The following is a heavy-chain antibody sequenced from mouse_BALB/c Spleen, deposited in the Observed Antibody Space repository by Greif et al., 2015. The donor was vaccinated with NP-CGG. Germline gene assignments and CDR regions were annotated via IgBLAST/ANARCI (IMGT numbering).Heavy chain of an antibody. J-gene: IGHJ1*01. CDR2: INPSTGYT. Sequence: QVQLQQSGAELPKPGASVKMSCKASGYTFTSYWMHWVKQRPGQGLEWIGYINPSTGYTEYNQKFKDKATLTADKSSSTAYMQLSSLTSEDSAVYYCAPLKRWYFDVWGAGTTVTVSS. V-gene: IGHV1-7*01. CDR3: APLKRWYFDV. D-gene: IGHD1-3*01. CDR1: GYTFTSYW.